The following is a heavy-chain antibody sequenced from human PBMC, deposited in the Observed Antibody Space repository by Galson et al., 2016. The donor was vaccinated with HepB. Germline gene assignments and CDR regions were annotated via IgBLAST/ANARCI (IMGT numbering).Heavy chain of an antibody. J-gene: IGHJ6*02. CDR3: ARDFPGYNYGMDV. Sequence: SLRLSCAGSGFTFSAYGIQWVRQPPGEGLEWVAVIWHDGSNQYYADSVKGRFTISRDSSKNTVYLQMNSLRGEDTAVYYCARDFPGYNYGMDVWGQGTTVIVSS. CDR1: GFTFSAYG. CDR2: IWHDGSNQ. V-gene: IGHV3-33*01.